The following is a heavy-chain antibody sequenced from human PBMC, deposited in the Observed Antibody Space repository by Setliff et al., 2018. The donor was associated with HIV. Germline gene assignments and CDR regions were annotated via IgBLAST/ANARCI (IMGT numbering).Heavy chain of an antibody. Sequence: PSETLSLTCAVYGGSFSGYYWSWIRQPPGKGLEWIGEINHSGSTNYNPSLKSRVTISVDTSKNQFSLKLSSVTAADTAVYYCARVPIYYYYYMDVWGKGTTVTVSS. V-gene: IGHV4-34*01. CDR2: INHSGST. CDR1: GGSFSGYY. J-gene: IGHJ6*03. CDR3: ARVPIYYYYYMDV.